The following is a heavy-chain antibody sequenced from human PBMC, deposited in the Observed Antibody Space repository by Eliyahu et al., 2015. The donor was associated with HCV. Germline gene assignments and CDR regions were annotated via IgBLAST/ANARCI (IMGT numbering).Heavy chain of an antibody. V-gene: IGHV4-39*01. CDR3: ATHNSNRASYGMDV. J-gene: IGHJ6*02. D-gene: IGHD4-11*01. CDR1: GGSISSSSYY. Sequence: QLQLQESGPGLVKPSETLSLTCTVPGGSISSSSYYWGWIRQPPGKGLEWIGSIYYXGSTYYNPSLKSRVTISVDTSKNQFSLKLSSVTAADTAVYYCATHNSNRASYGMDVWGQGTTVTVSS. CDR2: IYYXGST.